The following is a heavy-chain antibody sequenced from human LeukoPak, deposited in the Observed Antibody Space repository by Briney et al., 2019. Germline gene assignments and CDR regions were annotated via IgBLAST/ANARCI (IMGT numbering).Heavy chain of an antibody. CDR2: IYYSGST. CDR3: ARGADSSGYYSIFYFDY. D-gene: IGHD3-22*01. J-gene: IGHJ4*02. CDR1: GVSISSYY. V-gene: IGHV4-59*01. Sequence: SETLSLTCTVSGVSISSYYWNWIRQPPGKGLEWIGYIYYSGSTNYNPSLKSRVTISVDTSKNQFSLKLSSVTAVDPALYYCARGADSSGYYSIFYFDYWGQGTLVTVSS.